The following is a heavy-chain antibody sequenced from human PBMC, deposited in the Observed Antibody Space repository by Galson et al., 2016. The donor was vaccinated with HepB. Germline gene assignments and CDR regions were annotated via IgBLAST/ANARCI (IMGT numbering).Heavy chain of an antibody. D-gene: IGHD3-3*01. CDR2: IHYRGTT. J-gene: IGHJ3*02. Sequence: ETLSLTCAVSSDSIDNSPYYWGWIRQPPGKGLEWIANIHYRGTTYYNPSLKSRASISVDMSKNQFSLKLSSVTAADTAVYFCSRDGFCPKSRCPENAFDIWGQGTMVTVSS. V-gene: IGHV4-39*07. CDR3: SRDGFCPKSRCPENAFDI. CDR1: SDSIDNSPYY.